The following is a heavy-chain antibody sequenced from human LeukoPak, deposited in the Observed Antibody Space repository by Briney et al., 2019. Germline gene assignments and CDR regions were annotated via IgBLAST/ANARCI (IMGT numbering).Heavy chain of an antibody. Sequence: PSETLSLTCAVYGGSFSGYYWSWIRQPPGKGLEWIGEINHSGSTNYNPSLKSRVTISVDTSKNQFSLKLSYVTAADTAVYYCARSKVVTYYYYYGMDVWGQGTTVTVSS. CDR1: GGSFSGYY. D-gene: IGHD2-21*02. CDR2: INHSGST. J-gene: IGHJ6*02. V-gene: IGHV4-34*01. CDR3: ARSKVVTYYYYYGMDV.